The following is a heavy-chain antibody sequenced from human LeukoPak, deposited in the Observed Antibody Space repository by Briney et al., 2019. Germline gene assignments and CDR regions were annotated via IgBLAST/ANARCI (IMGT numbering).Heavy chain of an antibody. V-gene: IGHV3-23*01. CDR3: ARVPRLYGSGSYYTDYFDY. CDR2: ISGSGGST. CDR1: GFTFSSYA. D-gene: IGHD3-10*01. J-gene: IGHJ4*02. Sequence: PGGSLRLSCAASGFTFSSYAMSWVRQAPGRGLEWVSAISGSGGSTYYADSVKGRFTISRDNSKNTLYLQMNSLRAEDTAVYYCARVPRLYGSGSYYTDYFDYWGQGTLVTVSS.